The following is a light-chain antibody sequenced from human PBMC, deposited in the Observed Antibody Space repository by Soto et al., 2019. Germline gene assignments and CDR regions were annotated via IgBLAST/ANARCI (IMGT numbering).Light chain of an antibody. V-gene: IGKV3-20*01. CDR2: GAS. J-gene: IGKJ1*01. CDR1: QSVSSTI. Sequence: EIVLTQSPGTLSLSPGDRATLSCRASQSVSSTILAWYQQKPGQAPRVVIYGASTRATGIPDRFSGSGSGTDFTLTISRLEPEAFAVYYCQQYEISRTFGQGTKVEMK. CDR3: QQYEISRT.